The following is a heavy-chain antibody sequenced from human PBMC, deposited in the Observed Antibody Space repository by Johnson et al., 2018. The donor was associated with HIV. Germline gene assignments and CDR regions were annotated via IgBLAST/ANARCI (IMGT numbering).Heavy chain of an antibody. CDR1: GITVSSNY. J-gene: IGHJ3*02. CDR2: TRNKANSYTT. V-gene: IGHV3-72*01. Sequence: VLLVESGGGLAQPGGSLRLSCAASGITVSSNYMSWVRQAPGKGLEWVGRTRNKANSYTTEYAASVKGRFTISRDDSKNSLYLQMNSLRAEDTALYYCARDRGYVWGVTGDASDIWGQGTMVTVSS. D-gene: IGHD3-16*01. CDR3: ARDRGYVWGVTGDASDI.